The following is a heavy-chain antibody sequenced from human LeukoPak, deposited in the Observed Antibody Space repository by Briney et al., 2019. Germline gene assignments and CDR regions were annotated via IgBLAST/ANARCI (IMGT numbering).Heavy chain of an antibody. J-gene: IGHJ4*02. CDR2: IIPIFGTA. CDR1: GGTFSSYA. Sequence: SVKVSCKASGGTFSSYAISWVRQAPGQGLEWTGGIIPIFGTANYAQKFQGRVTITADESTSTAYMELSSLRSEDTAVYYCARAPYGAAAGTLYYWGQGTLVTVSS. V-gene: IGHV1-69*01. D-gene: IGHD6-13*01. CDR3: ARAPYGAAAGTLYY.